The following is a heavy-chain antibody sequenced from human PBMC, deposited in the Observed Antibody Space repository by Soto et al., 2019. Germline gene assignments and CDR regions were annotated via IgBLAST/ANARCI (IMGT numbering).Heavy chain of an antibody. Sequence: EVQLLESGGGLVQPGGSLRLSCSASGFTFTSYAMSWVRQAPGKGLEWVSGISGSGGDTKSADSVRGRFTISRDTLKNMLYLQMTSPRAEDTAVYYCATHDFWPLYTSGLDSWGQGTLVTVSS. J-gene: IGHJ4*02. V-gene: IGHV3-23*01. CDR3: ATHDFWPLYTSGLDS. CDR2: ISGSGGDT. D-gene: IGHD3-3*01. CDR1: GFTFTSYA.